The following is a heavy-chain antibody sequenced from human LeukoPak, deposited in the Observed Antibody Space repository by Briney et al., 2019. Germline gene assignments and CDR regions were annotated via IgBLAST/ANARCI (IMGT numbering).Heavy chain of an antibody. D-gene: IGHD2-21*02. Sequence: GGSLRLSCAASGFTFSYYSMNWVRQAPGKGLEWVSSISGTSNYIYYADSVKGRFTTSRDNAKNSLYLQMSSLRAEDTAVYYCARELGHCGGDCNDYWGQGTLVTVSS. J-gene: IGHJ4*02. CDR1: GFTFSYYS. CDR3: ARELGHCGGDCNDY. CDR2: ISGTSNYI. V-gene: IGHV3-21*06.